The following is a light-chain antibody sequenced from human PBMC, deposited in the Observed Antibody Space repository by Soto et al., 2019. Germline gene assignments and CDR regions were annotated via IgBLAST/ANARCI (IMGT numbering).Light chain of an antibody. CDR3: SSYAGSNILL. CDR1: SSDVGAYSY. Sequence: QSALTQPPSASGSPGQSVTISCTGTSSDVGAYSYVSWYQQHPGKAPKLMIYEVTKRPSGVPDRFSGSKSGNTASLTVSGLHTEDEADYYCSSYAGSNILLFGGGTKLTVL. V-gene: IGLV2-8*01. CDR2: EVT. J-gene: IGLJ2*01.